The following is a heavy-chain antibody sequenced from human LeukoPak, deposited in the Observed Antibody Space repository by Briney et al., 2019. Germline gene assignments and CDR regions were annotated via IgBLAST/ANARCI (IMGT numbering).Heavy chain of an antibody. CDR1: GFTFDDYG. V-gene: IGHV3-20*04. CDR2: INWNGGST. CDR3: AREYFETPDQLDY. D-gene: IGHD3-9*01. J-gene: IGHJ4*02. Sequence: GGSLRLSCEASGFTFDDYGMSWVRQGPGKGLEWVSGINWNGGSTGYSDSVKGRFTISRDNAKNSLYLQMNSLRAEDTALYYCAREYFETPDQLDYWGQGALVTVSS.